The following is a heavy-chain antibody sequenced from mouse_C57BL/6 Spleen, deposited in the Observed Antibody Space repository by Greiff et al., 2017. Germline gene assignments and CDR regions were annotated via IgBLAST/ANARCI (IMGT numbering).Heavy chain of an antibody. J-gene: IGHJ2*01. V-gene: IGHV1-76*01. CDR2: LYPGSGNT. Sequence: LEESGAELVRPGASVKLSCKASGYTFTDYYINWVKQRPGQGLEWIARLYPGSGNTYYNEKFKGKATLTAEKSSSTAYMQLSSLTSEDSAVYFCARGITTVVAPFDYWGQGTTLTVSS. CDR3: ARGITTVVAPFDY. D-gene: IGHD1-1*01. CDR1: GYTFTDYY.